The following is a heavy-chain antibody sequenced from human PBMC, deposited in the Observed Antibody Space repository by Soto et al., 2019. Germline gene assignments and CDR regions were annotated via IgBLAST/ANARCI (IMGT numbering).Heavy chain of an antibody. V-gene: IGHV3-33*01. J-gene: IGHJ6*02. CDR1: GFTFSSYG. CDR2: IWYDGSNK. D-gene: IGHD2-15*01. Sequence: QVQLVESGGGVVQPGRSLRLSCAASGFTFSSYGMHWVRQAPGKGLDWVAVIWYDGSNKYYADSVKGRFTISRDNSKSTLYLQMNSLRAQDTAVYYCARGYCSGGSCFPADNGVYYGMDVWGQGTTGTVSS. CDR3: ARGYCSGGSCFPADNGVYYGMDV.